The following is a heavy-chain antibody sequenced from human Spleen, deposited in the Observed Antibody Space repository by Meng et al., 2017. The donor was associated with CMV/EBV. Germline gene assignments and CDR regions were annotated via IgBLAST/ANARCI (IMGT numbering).Heavy chain of an antibody. CDR1: GLIFSSYS. CDR3: ARETYYYDSRGYHHPHLDY. V-gene: IGHV3-48*04. J-gene: IGHJ4*02. CDR2: ISSSGSTI. D-gene: IGHD3-22*01. Sequence: GESLKISCVGSGLIFSSYSMNWVRQAPGKGLEWVSYISSSGSTIYYADSVKGRFTISRDNAKNSLYLQMNRLRAEDTAVYYCARETYYYDSRGYHHPHLDYWGQGTLVTVSS.